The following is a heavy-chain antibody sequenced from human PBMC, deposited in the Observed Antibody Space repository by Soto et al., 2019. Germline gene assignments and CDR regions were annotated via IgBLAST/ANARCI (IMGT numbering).Heavy chain of an antibody. CDR3: ARVSYYYGSGSYYAFDY. J-gene: IGHJ4*02. CDR2: INPNSGGT. CDR1: GYTFTGYY. V-gene: IGHV1-2*04. D-gene: IGHD3-10*01. Sequence: QVQLVQSGAEVKKPGASVKVSCKASGYTFTGYYMHWVRQAPGQGLEWMGWINPNSGGTNYAQKFQGWVTRTRDTSISTAYMELSRLRSDDTAVYYCARVSYYYGSGSYYAFDYWGQGTLVTVSS.